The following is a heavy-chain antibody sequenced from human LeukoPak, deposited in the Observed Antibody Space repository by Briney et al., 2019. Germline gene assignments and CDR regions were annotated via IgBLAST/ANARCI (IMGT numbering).Heavy chain of an antibody. J-gene: IGHJ6*03. CDR1: GFTFSSYW. D-gene: IGHD3-3*01. CDR2: IKQDGSEK. V-gene: IGHV3-7*01. Sequence: PGGSLRLSCAASGFTFSSYWMSWVRQAPGKGLEWVANIKQDGSEKYYVDSVKGRFTISRDNAKNSLYLQMNSLRAEDTAVYYCARATTYYDFWSGPRHYMDVWGKGTTVTVSS. CDR3: ARATTYYDFWSGPRHYMDV.